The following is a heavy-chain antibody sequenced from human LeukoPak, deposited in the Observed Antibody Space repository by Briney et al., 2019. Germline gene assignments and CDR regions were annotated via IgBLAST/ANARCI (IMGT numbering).Heavy chain of an antibody. J-gene: IGHJ4*02. CDR3: ASGPYCRGGTCYLPFDY. Sequence: GRSLRLSCAASGFTFSTYAMHWVRQAPGKGLEWVAVILYDGSNKYYADSVKGRFTISRDNSKNTLYLQMNSLRAEDTAVYYCASGPYCRGGTCYLPFDYWGQGTLVTVSS. CDR1: GFTFSTYA. V-gene: IGHV3-30*04. CDR2: ILYDGSNK. D-gene: IGHD2-15*01.